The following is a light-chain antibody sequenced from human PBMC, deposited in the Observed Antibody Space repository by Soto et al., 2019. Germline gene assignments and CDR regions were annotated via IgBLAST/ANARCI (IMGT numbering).Light chain of an antibody. J-gene: IGKJ1*01. Sequence: DIQMTQSPSSLSASVGDRVSITCRASQSISTHLSWYQQKPGKAPNPLIYDASRLETGVPSRFSGTGSGTEFSLTISSLQPDDFATYYCQQYEGYSPTFGQGTKVEIK. V-gene: IGKV1-5*01. CDR3: QQYEGYSPT. CDR1: QSISTH. CDR2: DAS.